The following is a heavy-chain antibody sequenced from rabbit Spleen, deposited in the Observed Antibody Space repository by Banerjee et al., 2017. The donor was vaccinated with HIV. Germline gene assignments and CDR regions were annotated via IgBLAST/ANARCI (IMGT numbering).Heavy chain of an antibody. CDR1: GFSFSNKAV. D-gene: IGHD4-1*01. CDR3: ARETSSGWGVVSYYFNF. V-gene: IGHV1S45*01. Sequence: QEQLVESGGGLVRPEGSLKLSCTASGFSFSNKAVMCWVRQAPGKGLQWIACINAVTGKAVYATWAKGRFTISKTSSTTVTLQMTSLTAADMATYFCARETSSGWGVVSYYFNFWGPGTLVTVS. CDR2: INAVTGKA. J-gene: IGHJ4*01.